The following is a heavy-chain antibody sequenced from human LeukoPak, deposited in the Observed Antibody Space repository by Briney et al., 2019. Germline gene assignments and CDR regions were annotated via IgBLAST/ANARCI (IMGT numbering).Heavy chain of an antibody. Sequence: ASVKVSCKVSGYTLTELSMHWVRQAPGKGLEGMGGFDPEDGETVYAQKFQGRVTMTEHTSTDTAYMELSSLRSEDTAVYYCASHSVSSGTLDYWGQGTLVTVSS. CDR3: ASHSVSSGTLDY. CDR1: GYTLTELS. J-gene: IGHJ4*02. V-gene: IGHV1-24*01. D-gene: IGHD6-19*01. CDR2: FDPEDGET.